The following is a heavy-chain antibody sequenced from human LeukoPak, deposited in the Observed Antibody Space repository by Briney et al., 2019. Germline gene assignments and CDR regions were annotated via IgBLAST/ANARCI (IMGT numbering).Heavy chain of an antibody. V-gene: IGHV4-39*07. J-gene: IGHJ6*03. CDR1: GGSISSSSYY. D-gene: IGHD6-6*01. Sequence: PSETLSLTCTVSGGSISSSSYYWGWIRQPPGKGLEWIGRTLASGTVSYSPSLKSRVTISVDTSNNQFSLSLSSVTAADTATYYCAREGDPTSSHYYIYYMGVWGKGITVAVSS. CDR3: AREGDPTSSHYYIYYMGV. CDR2: TLASGTV.